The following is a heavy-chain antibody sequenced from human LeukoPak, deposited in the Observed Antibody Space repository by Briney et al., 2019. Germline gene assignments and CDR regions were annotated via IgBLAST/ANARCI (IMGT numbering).Heavy chain of an antibody. J-gene: IGHJ4*02. V-gene: IGHV3-30*04. CDR1: GFTFSSYA. D-gene: IGHD2-21*02. CDR2: ISYDGSNK. Sequence: GRSLRLSCAASGFTFSSYAMHWVRQAPGKGLEWVAVISYDGSNKYYADSVKGRFTISRDNSKNTLYLQMNSLRAEDTAVYYCARAPPHCGGDCYYFDYWGQGTLVTVSS. CDR3: ARAPPHCGGDCYYFDY.